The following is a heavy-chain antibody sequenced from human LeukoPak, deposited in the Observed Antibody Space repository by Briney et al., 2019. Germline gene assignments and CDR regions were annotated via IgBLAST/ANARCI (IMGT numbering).Heavy chain of an antibody. J-gene: IGHJ5*02. CDR2: ITSNGDNT. V-gene: IGHV3-64D*06. D-gene: IGHD3-9*01. Sequence: GGSLRLSCSASGFTFSTSTMHWVRQSPGKGLEYVSAITSNGDNTYYADSVKGRFTISRDNSKNTVYLQMSSLRPEDTAVYYCVRHSGYYSPWGQGTLGTVSS. CDR3: VRHSGYYSP. CDR1: GFTFSTST.